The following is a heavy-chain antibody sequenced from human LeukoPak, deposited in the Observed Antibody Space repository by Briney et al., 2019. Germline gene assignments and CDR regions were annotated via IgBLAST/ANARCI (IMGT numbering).Heavy chain of an antibody. CDR1: GFTFGIYG. J-gene: IGHJ4*02. CDR3: AKRDYNENSGGLVGI. D-gene: IGHD4-11*01. Sequence: GGSLRLSCAASGFTFGIYGMNWVRQAPGKGLEWVSGISGGGGSTFYADSVKGRFSVSRDNSKHTLYLQMNSLRAEDTAVYYCAKRDYNENSGGLVGIWGQGTLVIVSS. CDR2: ISGGGGST. V-gene: IGHV3-23*01.